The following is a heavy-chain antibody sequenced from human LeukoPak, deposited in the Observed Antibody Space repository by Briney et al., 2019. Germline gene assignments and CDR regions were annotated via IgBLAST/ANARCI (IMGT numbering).Heavy chain of an antibody. Sequence: GGSLRLSCAASGFPFSSYWMSWVRQAPGKGLEWVANIKQDGSHKYYVDSVRGRFTISRDNAENSLYLQMNSLTAEDTAVYYCARLYCSGASCYANLDYWGQGTMVAVSS. J-gene: IGHJ4*02. CDR2: IKQDGSHK. D-gene: IGHD2-15*01. CDR3: ARLYCSGASCYANLDY. V-gene: IGHV3-7*04. CDR1: GFPFSSYW.